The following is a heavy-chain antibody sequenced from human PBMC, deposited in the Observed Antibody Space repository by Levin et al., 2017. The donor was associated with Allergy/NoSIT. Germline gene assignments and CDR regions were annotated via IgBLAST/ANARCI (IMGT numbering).Heavy chain of an antibody. Sequence: ASVKVSCKTSGYSFTDYNLHWVRQAPGQGPEWMGYLNPKTGGAHYSEEFQGRVTMTRDTSISTAYMELSGLKSDDTAVYFCASGPSTWFLPTSDYWGQGTLVTVSS. CDR2: LNPKTGGA. D-gene: IGHD6-13*01. CDR1: GYSFTDYN. CDR3: ASGPSTWFLPTSDY. J-gene: IGHJ4*02. V-gene: IGHV1-2*02.